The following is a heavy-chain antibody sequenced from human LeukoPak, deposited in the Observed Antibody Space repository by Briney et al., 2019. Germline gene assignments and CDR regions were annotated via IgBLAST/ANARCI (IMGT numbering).Heavy chain of an antibody. V-gene: IGHV3-23*01. CDR2: ISGSGGST. D-gene: IGHD1-26*01. CDR1: GFTFSSYA. J-gene: IGHJ4*02. CDR3: AKDQGPIVGATTFDY. Sequence: GGSLRLSCAASGFTFSSYARSWVRQAPGKGLEWVSAISGSGGSTYYADSVKGRFTISRDNSNNTLYLQMNSLRAEDTAVYYCAKDQGPIVGATTFDYWGQGTLVTVSS.